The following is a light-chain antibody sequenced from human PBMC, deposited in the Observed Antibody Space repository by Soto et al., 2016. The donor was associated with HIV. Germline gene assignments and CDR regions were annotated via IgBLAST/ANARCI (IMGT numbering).Light chain of an antibody. V-gene: IGLV3-25*03. J-gene: IGLJ2*01. CDR3: QSVDSSGTYRV. CDR2: KDT. CDR1: ALPKQY. Sequence: SYELTQPPSVSVSPGQTARISCSGDALPKQYAFWYQQKPGQAPVLMIYKDTERPSGIPERFSGSSSGTTVTLTISGVQAEDEADYYXQSVDSSGTYRVFGGGTKLTV.